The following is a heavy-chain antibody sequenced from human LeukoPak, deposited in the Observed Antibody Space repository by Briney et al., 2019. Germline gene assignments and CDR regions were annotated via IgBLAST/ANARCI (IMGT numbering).Heavy chain of an antibody. CDR3: ARDLGDYGGY. CDR1: GFTFSSYA. D-gene: IGHD4-17*01. J-gene: IGHJ4*02. Sequence: GRSLRLSCAASGFTFSSYAMRWVRQAPGKGLEWVAVISYDGSNKYYADSVKGRFTVSRDNSKNTLYLQMNSLRAEDTAVYYCARDLGDYGGYWGQGTLVTVSS. V-gene: IGHV3-30-3*01. CDR2: ISYDGSNK.